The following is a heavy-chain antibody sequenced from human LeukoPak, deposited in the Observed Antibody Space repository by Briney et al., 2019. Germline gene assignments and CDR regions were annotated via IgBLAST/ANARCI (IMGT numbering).Heavy chain of an antibody. J-gene: IGHJ6*03. CDR2: IYYTGST. CDR3: ARCGDSVYYYMDV. Sequence: SETLSLTCTVSGDSISSYYWSWTRQPPGKGLEWIGYIYYTGSTNFNPSLKSRVTMSVDASKNQFSLKLSSVTAADTAVYYCARCGDSVYYYMDVWGKGTTVTVSS. V-gene: IGHV4-59*08. CDR1: GDSISSYY. D-gene: IGHD4-17*01.